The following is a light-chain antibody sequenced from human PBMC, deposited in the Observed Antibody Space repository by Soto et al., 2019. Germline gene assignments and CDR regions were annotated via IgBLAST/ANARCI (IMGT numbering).Light chain of an antibody. CDR1: QSLLYSSNNKNY. CDR3: QQYYSIPVT. J-gene: IGKJ4*01. CDR2: WAS. Sequence: DIVMTQSPDSLAVSLGERATINCKSGQSLLYSSNNKNYLAWYQQKPGQPPKLLIYWASTRESGVPDRFSGSGSGTDFTLTISSLQAEDVAVYYCQQYYSIPVTFGGGTKVDIK. V-gene: IGKV4-1*01.